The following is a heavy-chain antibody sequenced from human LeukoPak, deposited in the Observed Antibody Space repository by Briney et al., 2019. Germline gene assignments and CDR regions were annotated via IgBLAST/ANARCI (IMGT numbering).Heavy chain of an antibody. CDR3: ATRMREHSSDSWAFDI. V-gene: IGHV1-69*06. Sequence: ASVKVSCKASGGTFSSYAISWVRQAPGQELEWMGGIIPIFGTANYAQKFQGRVTITADKSTSTAYMELSSLRSEDTAVYYCATRMREHSSDSWAFDIWGQGTMVTVSS. D-gene: IGHD6-19*01. J-gene: IGHJ3*02. CDR2: IIPIFGTA. CDR1: GGTFSSYA.